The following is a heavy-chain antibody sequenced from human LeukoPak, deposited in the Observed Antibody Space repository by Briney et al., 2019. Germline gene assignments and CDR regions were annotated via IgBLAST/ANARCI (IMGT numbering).Heavy chain of an antibody. CDR3: ARDYYGDLYFDY. D-gene: IGHD4-17*01. V-gene: IGHV3-21*01. CDR1: GFTFSRYS. J-gene: IGHJ4*02. CDR2: ISSSGTYI. Sequence: PGGSLRLSCAASGFTFSRYSMNWVRRAPGKGLEWVSSISSSGTYIYYADSVKGRFTISRDIAKNSLYLQMNSLRAEDTAVYYCARDYYGDLYFDYWGQGTLVTVSS.